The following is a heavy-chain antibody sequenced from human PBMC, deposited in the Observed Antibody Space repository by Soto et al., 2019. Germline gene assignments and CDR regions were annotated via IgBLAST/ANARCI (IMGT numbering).Heavy chain of an antibody. J-gene: IGHJ6*02. CDR2: VYYDGST. Sequence: QVQLQESGPGLVKPSETLSLTCSVSGDSVSSYYWSWIRQPPGKGLGWIGYVYYDGSTNYNPYLETRVTISIDTSKNQVSLKLNSVTAADTAVYHCARGRRSPTVYYGLDVWGQGTTVAVSS. CDR1: GDSVSSYY. CDR3: ARGRRSPTVYYGLDV. D-gene: IGHD1-26*01. V-gene: IGHV4-59*02.